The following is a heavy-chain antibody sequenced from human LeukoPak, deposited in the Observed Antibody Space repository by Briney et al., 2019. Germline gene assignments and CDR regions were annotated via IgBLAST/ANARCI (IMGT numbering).Heavy chain of an antibody. CDR1: GFTFSSNG. CDR2: IQYDGSKK. V-gene: IGHV3-30*02. J-gene: IGHJ4*02. Sequence: GGSLRLSRVASGFTFSSNGMHWVRQAPGKGLEWVTFIQYDGSKKYYADSVKGRFTISRDNSKNTLYLEMNSLRAEDTAVYYCAKDIGSYYDYWGQGILVTVSS. CDR3: AKDIGSYYDY. D-gene: IGHD3-10*01.